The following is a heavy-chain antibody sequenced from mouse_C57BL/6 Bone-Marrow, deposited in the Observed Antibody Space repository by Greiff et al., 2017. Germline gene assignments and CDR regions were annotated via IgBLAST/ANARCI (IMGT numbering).Heavy chain of an antibody. CDR3: ARSYYGYDNYAMDY. D-gene: IGHD2-2*01. J-gene: IGHJ4*01. V-gene: IGHV1-59*01. Sequence: VQLQQPGAELVRPGTSVKLSCKASGYTFTSYWMHWVKQRPGQGLEWIGVIDPSDSYTNYNQKFKGKATLTVDTSSSTAYMQLSSLTSEDSAVYYCARSYYGYDNYAMDYWGQGTSVTVSS. CDR1: GYTFTSYW. CDR2: IDPSDSYT.